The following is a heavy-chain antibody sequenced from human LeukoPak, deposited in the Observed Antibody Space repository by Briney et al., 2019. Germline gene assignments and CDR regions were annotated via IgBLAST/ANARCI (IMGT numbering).Heavy chain of an antibody. Sequence: GASVKLSCKASGGTFRSYAISWVRQAPGQGLEWMGMIIPIFGKANYAQKFKGRVTITTDESKSTAYMELSSLRSEDTAVYYCARVGSSGWYYPNWFDPWGQGTLVTVSS. J-gene: IGHJ5*02. CDR3: ARVGSSGWYYPNWFDP. D-gene: IGHD6-19*01. CDR2: IIPIFGKA. V-gene: IGHV1-69*05. CDR1: GGTFRSYA.